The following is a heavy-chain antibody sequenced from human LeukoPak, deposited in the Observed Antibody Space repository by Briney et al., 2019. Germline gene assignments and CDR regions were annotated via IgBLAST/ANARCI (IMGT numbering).Heavy chain of an antibody. J-gene: IGHJ4*02. CDR3: ARGNIVVVPAAIDY. CDR1: GYTFTSYY. V-gene: IGHV1-46*01. D-gene: IGHD2-2*01. CDR2: INPSGGST. Sequence: ASVKVSCKASGYTFTSYYMHWVRQAPGQGLEWMGIINPSGGSTSYAQKFQGRVTMTRDTSISTAYMELSRLRSDDTAVYYCARGNIVVVPAAIDYWGQGTLVTVSS.